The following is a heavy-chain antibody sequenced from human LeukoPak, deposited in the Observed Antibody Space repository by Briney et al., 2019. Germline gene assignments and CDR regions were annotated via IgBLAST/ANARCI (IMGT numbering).Heavy chain of an antibody. J-gene: IGHJ4*02. CDR3: ARGWLAETTVVTPYNY. CDR1: GGSFSSYA. Sequence: ASVKVSCKASGGSFSSYAISWVRQAPGQGLEWMGGIIPIFGTANYAQKFQDRVTITAVESMSTVYMELSSLRSEDTAVYYCARGWLAETTVVTPYNYWGQGTLVTVSS. D-gene: IGHD4-23*01. V-gene: IGHV1-69*13. CDR2: IIPIFGTA.